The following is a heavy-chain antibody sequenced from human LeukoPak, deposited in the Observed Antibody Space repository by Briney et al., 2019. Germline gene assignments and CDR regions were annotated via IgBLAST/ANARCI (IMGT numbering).Heavy chain of an antibody. CDR3: ARSRDGALGY. CDR2: ISSNGHDT. CDR1: GFTFSVHV. D-gene: IGHD5-24*01. J-gene: IGHJ4*02. V-gene: IGHV3-64*04. Sequence: GGSLRLSCSASGFTFSVHVIHWVRQAPGRGLEFVSAISSNGHDTYYADSVKGRFTISRDNSKNTLYLQMNSLRAEDTAVYYCARSRDGALGYWGQGTLVTVSS.